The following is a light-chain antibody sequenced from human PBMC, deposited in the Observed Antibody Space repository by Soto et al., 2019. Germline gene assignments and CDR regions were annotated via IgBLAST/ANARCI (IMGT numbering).Light chain of an antibody. CDR3: LHLNSYSPDT. Sequence: DIQLTQSPSFLSASVGDRVTITYRASQGISSYLAWYQQKPGTAPKLLIFAASTLQNGVPSRFSGSGSETEFTLTISTLQPEDFATYYCLHLNSYSPDTFGPGTKVDIK. CDR2: AAS. J-gene: IGKJ3*01. CDR1: QGISSY. V-gene: IGKV1-9*01.